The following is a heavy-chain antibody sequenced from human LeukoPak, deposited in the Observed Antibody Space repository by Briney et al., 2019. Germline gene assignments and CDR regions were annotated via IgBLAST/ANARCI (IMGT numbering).Heavy chain of an antibody. Sequence: GASVQVSCKESGYTFPSYYLHWVRQAAGQGLAWMGIINPSGGSTSYAQKFQGRVTMTRAMSTSTVYMELSSLRSEDTAVYYCARDFVGSGSYTWGQGTLVTVSS. CDR3: ARDFVGSGSYT. J-gene: IGHJ4*02. CDR1: GYTFPSYY. CDR2: INPSGGST. V-gene: IGHV1-46*01. D-gene: IGHD3-10*01.